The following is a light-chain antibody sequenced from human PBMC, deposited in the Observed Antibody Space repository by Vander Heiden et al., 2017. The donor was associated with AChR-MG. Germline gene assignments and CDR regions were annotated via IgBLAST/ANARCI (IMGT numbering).Light chain of an antibody. V-gene: IGKV3-11*01. Sequence: EIVLTQSPATLSLSPGERATLSCRASQSVSSYLAWYQQKPGQSPRLLIYGASNRATGIPARFSGSGSGTDFTLTISSLEPEDFAVYYCQQRRDWPTFGQGTKVEIK. J-gene: IGKJ1*01. CDR3: QQRRDWPT. CDR2: GAS. CDR1: QSVSSY.